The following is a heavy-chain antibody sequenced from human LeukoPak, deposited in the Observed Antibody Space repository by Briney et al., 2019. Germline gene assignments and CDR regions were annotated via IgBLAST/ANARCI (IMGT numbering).Heavy chain of an antibody. CDR2: IISDGGTT. J-gene: IGHJ4*02. Sequence: GGSLRLSCAVSGLTFSNYWMHWVRQAPGKGLVWVSRIISDGGTTYYADSVKGRFTISRDNAKNTLYLQMNSLRVEDTAVYDCTPVGGQGTLVTVSS. CDR1: GLTFSNYW. V-gene: IGHV3-74*01. CDR3: TPV.